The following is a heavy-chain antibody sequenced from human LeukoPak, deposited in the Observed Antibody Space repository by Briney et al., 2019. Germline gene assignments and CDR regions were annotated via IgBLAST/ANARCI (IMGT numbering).Heavy chain of an antibody. V-gene: IGHV3-48*01. CDR2: ISSSSSTI. CDR1: GFTFSSYS. D-gene: IGHD2-2*01. Sequence: GGSLRLSCAASGFTFSSYSMNWVRQAPGKGLEWVSYISSSSSTIYYADSVKGRFTISRDNAKNSLYLQMNSLRAEDTAVYYCARSKRQYQLLGPHWFDPWGQGTLVTVSS. CDR3: ARSKRQYQLLGPHWFDP. J-gene: IGHJ5*02.